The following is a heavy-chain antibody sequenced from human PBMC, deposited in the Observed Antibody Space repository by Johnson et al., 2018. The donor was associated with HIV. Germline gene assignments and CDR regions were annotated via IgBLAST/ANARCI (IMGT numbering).Heavy chain of an antibody. CDR3: AKGSSSWPNDAFDI. CDR1: VFTFSNAW. V-gene: IGHV3-66*01. J-gene: IGHJ3*02. D-gene: IGHD6-13*01. CDR2: IYSGGST. Sequence: VQLVESGGGLVKPGGSLRLSCAASVFTFSNAWMNWVRQAPGKGLEWVSVIYSGGSTYYADSVKGRFTISRDNSKNTLYLQMNSLRAEDTAVYYCAKGSSSWPNDAFDIWGKGQWSPSLQ.